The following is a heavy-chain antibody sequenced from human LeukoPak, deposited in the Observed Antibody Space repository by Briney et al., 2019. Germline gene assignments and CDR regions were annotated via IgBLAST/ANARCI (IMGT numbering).Heavy chain of an antibody. V-gene: IGHV3-23*01. CDR2: ITGGGGTT. J-gene: IGHJ4*02. CDR3: AKMQGYFDY. CDR1: GLTFSSYV. Sequence: GGSLRLSCEASGLTFSSYVMSWVRQPPGKGLQWVSAITGGGGTTYYADSVKGPFTISRDNSKNILYLQMNSLRAEDTAVYYCAKMQGYFDYWGQGTLVPVSS.